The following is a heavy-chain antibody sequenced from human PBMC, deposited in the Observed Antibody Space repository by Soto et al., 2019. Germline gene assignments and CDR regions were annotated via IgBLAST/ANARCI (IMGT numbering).Heavy chain of an antibody. V-gene: IGHV3-21*01. CDR1: EFAFSSYT. J-gene: IGHJ4*02. Sequence: EVHLVESGGGMVNPGGSLRLSCAASEFAFSSYTMNWVRQAPGKGLEWVASISGSSSYIYYADSVKGRFTISRDNAKKSLFLQMSMLRAEDTAVYYCVRDSVNYDFWSGYYPDYYFDYGGQGTLVIVSS. CDR3: VRDSVNYDFWSGYYPDYYFDY. CDR2: ISGSSSYI. D-gene: IGHD3-3*01.